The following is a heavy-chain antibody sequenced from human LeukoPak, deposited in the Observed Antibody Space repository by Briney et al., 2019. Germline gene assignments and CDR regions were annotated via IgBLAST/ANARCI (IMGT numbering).Heavy chain of an antibody. J-gene: IGHJ4*02. CDR3: VRGVGLYDSSGYFDY. Sequence: GGSLRLSCAASGFTFSSYAVSWVRQAPGKGLEWVSGISTSGGYTDYADSVKDRFTISRDNSKNTLYLQMNSLRAEDTAVYDCVRGVGLYDSSGYFDYWGQGTLVTVSS. V-gene: IGHV3-23*01. D-gene: IGHD3-22*01. CDR1: GFTFSSYA. CDR2: ISTSGGYT.